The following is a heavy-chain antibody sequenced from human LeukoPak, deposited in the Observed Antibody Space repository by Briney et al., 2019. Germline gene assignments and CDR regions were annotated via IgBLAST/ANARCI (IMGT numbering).Heavy chain of an antibody. CDR3: ARHLDIAASGTFDY. Sequence: NPSETLSLTCTVSGGSISSHHWSWIRQPPGKGLEWIGYIYYSGSTNYKPSLKSRVTISVDTSKNQFSLKLTSVTAADTAMYYCARHLDIAASGTFDYWGQGTLVTVSS. D-gene: IGHD6-13*01. CDR1: GGSISSHH. V-gene: IGHV4-59*08. J-gene: IGHJ4*02. CDR2: IYYSGST.